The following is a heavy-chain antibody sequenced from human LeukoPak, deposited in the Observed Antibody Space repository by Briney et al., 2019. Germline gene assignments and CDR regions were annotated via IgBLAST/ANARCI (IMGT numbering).Heavy chain of an antibody. CDR3: ARERDSSGYYLLDY. V-gene: IGHV3-33*01. J-gene: IGHJ4*02. CDR1: GFTFSSYG. CDR2: IWYDGSNK. Sequence: GGSLRLSCAASGFTFSSYGMHWVRQAPGRGLEWVAVIWYDGSNKNYADSVKGRFTISRDNSKNTLYLQMNSLRAEDTAVYYCARERDSSGYYLLDYWGQGTLVTVSS. D-gene: IGHD3-22*01.